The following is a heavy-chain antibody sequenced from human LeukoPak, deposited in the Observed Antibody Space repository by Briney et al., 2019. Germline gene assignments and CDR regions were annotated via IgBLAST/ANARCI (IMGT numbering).Heavy chain of an antibody. J-gene: IGHJ4*02. CDR3: ARRATTVTTSDFDY. Sequence: SETLSLTCTVSGVSISSSSYYWVWIRQSPGKGLEWIGSVYYSGSAYYNPSLKSRVTTSVDTSKNQFSLKLSSVTAADTAVYYCARRATTVTTSDFDYWGQGTLVTVSS. V-gene: IGHV4-39*01. CDR2: VYYSGSA. D-gene: IGHD4-17*01. CDR1: GVSISSSSYY.